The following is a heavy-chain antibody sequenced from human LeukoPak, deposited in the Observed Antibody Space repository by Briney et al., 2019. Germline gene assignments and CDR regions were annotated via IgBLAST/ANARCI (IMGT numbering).Heavy chain of an antibody. CDR1: GFTFSSYW. CDR3: ARVGGFYGGNSPYDY. J-gene: IGHJ4*02. D-gene: IGHD4-23*01. Sequence: GGSLRLSCAASGFTFSSYWMHWVRQAPGKGLVWVSRINSDGSSTSCADSVKGRFTISRDNAKNTLYLQMNSLRAEDTAVYYCARVGGFYGGNSPYDYWGQGTLVTVSS. CDR2: INSDGSST. V-gene: IGHV3-74*01.